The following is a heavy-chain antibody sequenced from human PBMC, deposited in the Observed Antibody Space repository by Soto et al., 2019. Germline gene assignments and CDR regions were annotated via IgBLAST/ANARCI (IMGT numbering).Heavy chain of an antibody. CDR1: GDSVSSNSVT. CDR3: ARRGAASSPNSFDS. V-gene: IGHV6-1*01. Sequence: SQTLSLTCAISGDSVSSNSVTWNWIRQSPSRGLEWLGRTYYRSKWYNEYAVSVKSRITIDPDTSKNHFSLQLNSVTPEDTAVYYCARRGAASSPNSFDSWGQGTLVTVSS. D-gene: IGHD6-13*01. CDR2: TYYRSKWYN. J-gene: IGHJ4*02.